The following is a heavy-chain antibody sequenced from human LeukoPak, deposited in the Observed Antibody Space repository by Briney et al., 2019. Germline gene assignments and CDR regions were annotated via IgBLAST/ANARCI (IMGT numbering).Heavy chain of an antibody. V-gene: IGHV3-23*01. Sequence: GGSLRLFCAVSGFTFSSYAMNWVRQAPGKGLEWVSSISVSGGTTYYADSVKGRFTISRDNSKNTLYLQMNSLRAEDTAIYYCAKDCSGSGSFYDYWGQGTLVTVSS. CDR1: GFTFSSYA. CDR3: AKDCSGSGSFYDY. D-gene: IGHD1-26*01. CDR2: ISVSGGTT. J-gene: IGHJ4*02.